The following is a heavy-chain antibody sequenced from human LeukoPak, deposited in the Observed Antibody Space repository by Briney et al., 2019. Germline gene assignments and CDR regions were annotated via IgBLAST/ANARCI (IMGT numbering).Heavy chain of an antibody. D-gene: IGHD3-22*01. V-gene: IGHV4-38-2*02. Sequence: SETLSLTCTVSDYSISSGYYWGWIRQPPGKGLEWIGSIHHSGSTYYNPSLKSRVTISVDTSKNQFSLKLSSVTAADTAVYYCARGLDYCDSSGYEVYFQYWGQGTLVTVSS. CDR1: DYSISSGYY. CDR3: ARGLDYCDSSGYEVYFQY. J-gene: IGHJ1*01. CDR2: IHHSGST.